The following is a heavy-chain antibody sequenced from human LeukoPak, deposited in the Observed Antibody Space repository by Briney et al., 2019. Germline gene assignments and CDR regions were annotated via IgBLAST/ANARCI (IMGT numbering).Heavy chain of an antibody. Sequence: GESLKISCKGSGFSFTSYWIAWVHQMPGKGLEWMGIIYPDDSDTRYSPSFQGQVTISADKSISTAYLQWSSLKASDTAMYYCARERSSQGYFDFWGQGTLVTVSS. CDR2: IYPDDSDT. V-gene: IGHV5-51*07. D-gene: IGHD6-6*01. CDR1: GFSFTSYW. CDR3: ARERSSQGYFDF. J-gene: IGHJ4*02.